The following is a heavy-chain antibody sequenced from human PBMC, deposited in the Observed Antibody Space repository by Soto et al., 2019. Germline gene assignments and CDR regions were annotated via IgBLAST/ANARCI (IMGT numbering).Heavy chain of an antibody. D-gene: IGHD6-6*01. CDR1: GGSISSYY. J-gene: IGHJ4*02. CDR2: IYYSGST. Sequence: SETLSLTCTVSGGSISSYYWSWIRQPPGKGLEWIGYIYYSGSTNYNPSLKSRVTISVDTSKNQFSLKLSSVTAADTAVYYCARVGSIAARPNLDYWGQGTLVTVSS. CDR3: ARVGSIAARPNLDY. V-gene: IGHV4-59*01.